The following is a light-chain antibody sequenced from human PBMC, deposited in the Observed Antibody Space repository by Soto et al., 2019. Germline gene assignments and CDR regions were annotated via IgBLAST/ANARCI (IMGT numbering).Light chain of an antibody. V-gene: IGKV1-39*01. CDR3: QQSHGRTLT. CDR1: RSINNY. Sequence: DLQMTQSPSSLSASVGDRVTITCRASRSINNYLNWYQQRPGKAPKLLIYLAYSLQSGVPSRFSGGGSGTDFTLTISRPQPEDFATYYCQQSHGRTLTFGPGTKVDVK. CDR2: LAY. J-gene: IGKJ3*01.